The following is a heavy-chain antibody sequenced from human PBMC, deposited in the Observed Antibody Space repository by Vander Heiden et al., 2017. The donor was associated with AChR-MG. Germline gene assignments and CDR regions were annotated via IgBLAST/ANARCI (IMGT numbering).Heavy chain of an antibody. CDR2: IIPILGTA. CDR3: ARGPRGRPRGYFDY. CDR1: GGTFSSYA. D-gene: IGHD3-10*01. V-gene: IGHV1-69*06. Sequence: QVQLVQSGAEVKKPGSSVKVSCTASGGTFSSYAISWVRQAPGQGLEWMGGIIPILGTANYAQKCQGRVTITADKSTSTAYMELSSLRCEDTAVYYCARGPRGRPRGYFDYWGQGTLVTVSS. J-gene: IGHJ4*02.